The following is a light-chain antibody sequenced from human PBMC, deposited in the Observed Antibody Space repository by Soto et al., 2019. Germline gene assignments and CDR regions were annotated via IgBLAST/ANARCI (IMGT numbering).Light chain of an antibody. V-gene: IGLV1-40*01. CDR3: QSYDRSLSGFV. CDR2: GDY. Sequence: QSVLTQPHSVSGAPGQRVTISCTGNSSNIGADYDVHWYQHLPGTAPKLLIFGDYNRPSGVPDRISGSRSGTSASLAITGLQAEDEADYYCQSYDRSLSGFVFGTGTKVTVL. J-gene: IGLJ1*01. CDR1: SSNIGADYD.